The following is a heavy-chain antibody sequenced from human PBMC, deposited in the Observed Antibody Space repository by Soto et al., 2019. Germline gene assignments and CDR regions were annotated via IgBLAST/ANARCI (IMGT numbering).Heavy chain of an antibody. V-gene: IGHV4-61*08. D-gene: IGHD6-6*01. CDR1: GGSISSGGYY. CDR2: IYYSGST. CDR3: ARDSGEYSSPPDAFDI. Sequence: SETLSLTCTVSGGSISSGGYYWSWIRQHPGKGLEWIGYIYYSGSTNYNPSLKSRVTISVDTSKNQFSLKLSSVTAADTAVYYCARDSGEYSSPPDAFDIWGQGTMVTVSS. J-gene: IGHJ3*02.